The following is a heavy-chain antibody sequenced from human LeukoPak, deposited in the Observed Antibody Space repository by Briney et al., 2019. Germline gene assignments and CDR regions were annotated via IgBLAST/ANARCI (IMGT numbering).Heavy chain of an antibody. J-gene: IGHJ1*01. CDR1: GFTFSSYE. CDR3: ARAARGISQH. CDR2: ISSSGSTI. D-gene: IGHD4-23*01. Sequence: PGGSLRLSCAASGFTFSSYEMNWVRQAPGKGLEWVSYISSSGSTIYYADSVKGRFTISRDNAKNSLCLQMNSLRAEDTAVYYCARAARGISQHWGQGTLVTVSS. V-gene: IGHV3-48*03.